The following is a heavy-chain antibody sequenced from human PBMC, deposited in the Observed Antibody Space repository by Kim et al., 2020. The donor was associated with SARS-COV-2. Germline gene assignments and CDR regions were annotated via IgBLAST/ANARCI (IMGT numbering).Heavy chain of an antibody. Sequence: SETLSLTCTVSGGSISSSSYYWGWIRQPPGKGLEWIGSIYYSGSTYYNPSLKSRVTISVDTSKNQFSLKLSSVTAADTAVYYCARHPDLDSQPRGYSGYDYRFDYWGQGTLVTVSS. CDR3: ARHPDLDSQPRGYSGYDYRFDY. D-gene: IGHD5-12*01. CDR2: IYYSGST. J-gene: IGHJ4*02. CDR1: GGSISSSSYY. V-gene: IGHV4-39*01.